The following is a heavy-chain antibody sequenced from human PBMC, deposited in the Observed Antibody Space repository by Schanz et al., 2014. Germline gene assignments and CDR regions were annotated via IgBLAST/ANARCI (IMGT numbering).Heavy chain of an antibody. CDR2: ISGSGGST. V-gene: IGHV3-23*04. CDR3: ARRASCSRIGCPFDS. D-gene: IGHD2-2*01. J-gene: IGHJ4*02. Sequence: VQLVESGGGVVQPGRSLRLSCAASGFTFTTHSMTWVRQAPGKGLEWVSGISGSGGSTYYADSVKGRFTISRDNSKNTLYLQMNSLKTEDTAMYYCARRASCSRIGCPFDSWGQGTLVTVSS. CDR1: GFTFTTHS.